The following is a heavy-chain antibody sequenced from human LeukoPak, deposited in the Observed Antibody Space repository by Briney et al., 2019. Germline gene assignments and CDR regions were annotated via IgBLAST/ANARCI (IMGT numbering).Heavy chain of an antibody. D-gene: IGHD2/OR15-2a*01. CDR2: IYYSGST. Sequence: SETLSLTCTVSGGSISGDYYWSWIRQPPGKGLEWIGYIYYSGSTYYNPSLKSRVTISVDTSKNQFSLKLSSVTAADTAVYYCARHFPGGSRMDSWGQGTLITVSS. J-gene: IGHJ4*02. CDR1: GGSISGDYY. CDR3: ARHFPGGSRMDS. V-gene: IGHV4-30-4*01.